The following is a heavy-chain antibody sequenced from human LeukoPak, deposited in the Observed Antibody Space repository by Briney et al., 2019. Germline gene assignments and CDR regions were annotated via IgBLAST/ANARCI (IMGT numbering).Heavy chain of an antibody. V-gene: IGHV4-39*07. CDR3: ARGGRLLLEVAFDI. Sequence: PSETLSLTCTVSGGSISSSSYYWGWIRQPPGKGLEWIGSIYYSGSTNYNPSLKSRVTISVDTSKNQFSLKLSSVTAADTAVYYCARGGRLLLEVAFDIWGQGTMVTVSS. CDR2: IYYSGST. CDR1: GGSISSSSYY. J-gene: IGHJ3*02. D-gene: IGHD2-15*01.